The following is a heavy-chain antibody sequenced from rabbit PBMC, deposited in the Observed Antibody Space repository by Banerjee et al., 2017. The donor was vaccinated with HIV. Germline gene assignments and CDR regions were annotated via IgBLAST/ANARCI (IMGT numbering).Heavy chain of an antibody. J-gene: IGHJ4*01. V-gene: IGHV1S45*01. Sequence: GGDLVKPGASLTLTCTASGFDFSGNYWICWVRQAPGKGLEWIGYITYGGSAYYASWVKGRFTISKTSSTTVTLQMTSLTAADTATYFCARDVYRSGWNGDFNLWGPGTLVTVS. CDR1: GFDFSGNYW. CDR3: ARDVYRSGWNGDFNL. CDR2: ITYGGSA. D-gene: IGHD4-1*01.